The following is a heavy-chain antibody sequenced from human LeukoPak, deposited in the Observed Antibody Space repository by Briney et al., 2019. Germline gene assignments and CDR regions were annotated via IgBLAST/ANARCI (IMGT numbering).Heavy chain of an antibody. Sequence: PGGSLRLSCADSGFTFSNYNMNWVRQAPGKAMEWVSSITSSGTYTFYADSVKGRFSISRDNSKNMLNLQMNSLRAEDTAVYYCAKDRCSNGIGCLYYYMDVWGKGSTVTIYS. J-gene: IGHJ6*03. CDR2: ITSSGTYT. V-gene: IGHV3-21*01. CDR3: AKDRCSNGIGCLYYYMDV. CDR1: GFTFSNYN. D-gene: IGHD2-8*01.